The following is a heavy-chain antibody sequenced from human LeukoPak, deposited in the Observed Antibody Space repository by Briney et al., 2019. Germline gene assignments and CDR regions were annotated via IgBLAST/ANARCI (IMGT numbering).Heavy chain of an antibody. V-gene: IGHV3-48*04. J-gene: IGHJ6*02. CDR1: GFTFSGYD. Sequence: GGSLRLSCAASGFTFSGYDMSWVLQAPGKGLEWVSYTSSSSSTIYYADSVKSRFTISRDNAKNSLYLQMNSLRAEDTAVYYCARLRYYGMDVWGQGTTVTVSS. CDR3: ARLRYYGMDV. CDR2: TSSSSSTI.